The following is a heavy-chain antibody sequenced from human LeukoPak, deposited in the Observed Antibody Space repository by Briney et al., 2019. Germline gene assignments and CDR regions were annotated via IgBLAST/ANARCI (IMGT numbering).Heavy chain of an antibody. D-gene: IGHD3-16*02. V-gene: IGHV1-46*01. J-gene: IGHJ4*02. CDR3: ARDMSLGYHPTLFDY. Sequence: ASVKVSCKASGYSFTSHYMHWVRQAPGQGLEWMGLINPSGSSTLYAQKFQGRVTMTRDMSTTTDYMELSSLRSEDTAVYYCARDMSLGYHPTLFDYWGQGTLVTVSS. CDR1: GYSFTSHY. CDR2: INPSGSST.